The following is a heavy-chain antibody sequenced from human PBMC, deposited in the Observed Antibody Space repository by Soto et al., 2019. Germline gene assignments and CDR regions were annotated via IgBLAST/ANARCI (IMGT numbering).Heavy chain of an antibody. V-gene: IGHV4-59*05. CDR2: IYYSGST. Sequence: PSETLSLTCTVSGGSISSYYWSWIRQPPGKGLEWIGSIYYSGSTYYNPSLKSRVTISVDTSKNQFSLKLSSVTAADTAVYYCARHAVAVAEVSYWGQGTLVTVSS. CDR1: GGSISSYY. D-gene: IGHD6-19*01. J-gene: IGHJ4*02. CDR3: ARHAVAVAEVSY.